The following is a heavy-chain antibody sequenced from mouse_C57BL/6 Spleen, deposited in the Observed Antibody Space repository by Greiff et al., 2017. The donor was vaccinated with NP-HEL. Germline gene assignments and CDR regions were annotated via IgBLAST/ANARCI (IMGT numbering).Heavy chain of an antibody. J-gene: IGHJ2*01. D-gene: IGHD1-1*01. CDR1: GYTFTSYW. CDR2: INPSSGYT. Sequence: VQLQQSGAELAKPGASVKLSCKASGYTFTSYWMHWVKQRPGQGLEWIGYINPSSGYTKYNQKFKDKATLTADKSYSTAYMQLSSLTYEDSAVYYCARSDVDYYGSSSFDYWGQGTTLTVSS. CDR3: ARSDVDYYGSSSFDY. V-gene: IGHV1-7*01.